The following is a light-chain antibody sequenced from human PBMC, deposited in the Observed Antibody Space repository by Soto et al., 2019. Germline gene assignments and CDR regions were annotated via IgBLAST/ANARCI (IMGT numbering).Light chain of an antibody. J-gene: IGKJ1*01. V-gene: IGKV1-5*03. CDR1: QSLRNR. Sequence: DIQMTQSPSTLSASVGDRVTITCRASQSLRNRLAWYQQKPGKAPKLLIYKASSLESGVPSRFSGSGSGAEFTLTINGLQPDDFATYYCQQYDTHSWTFGQGTKVEIK. CDR3: QQYDTHSWT. CDR2: KAS.